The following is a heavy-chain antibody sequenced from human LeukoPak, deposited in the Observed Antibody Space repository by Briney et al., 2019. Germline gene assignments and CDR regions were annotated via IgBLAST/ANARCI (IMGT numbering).Heavy chain of an antibody. CDR3: ARDRGLGYGTGDWFDP. V-gene: IGHV4-59*11. CDR1: GGSISSHY. CDR2: IYYSGST. J-gene: IGHJ5*02. Sequence: SETLSLTCTVSGGSISSHYWSWIRQPPGKGLEWIGYIYYSGSTNYNPSLKSRVTISVDTPKNQFSLKLSSVTAADTAVYYCARDRGLGYGTGDWFDPWGQGTLVTVSS. D-gene: IGHD3-10*01.